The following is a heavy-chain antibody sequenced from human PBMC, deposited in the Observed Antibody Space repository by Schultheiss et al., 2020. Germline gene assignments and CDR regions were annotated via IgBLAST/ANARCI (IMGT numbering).Heavy chain of an antibody. J-gene: IGHJ6*02. CDR3: ARDPIHSGSYSRRYYYYGMDV. Sequence: TLSLTCAISGDSVSSNSAAWNWIRQSPSRGLEWLGRTYYRSKWYNNYAVSVKSRITINPDTSKNQFSLQMNSVTPEDTAVYYCARDPIHSGSYSRRYYYYGMDVWGQGTTVTVSS. CDR1: GDSVSSNSAA. CDR2: TYYRSKWYN. V-gene: IGHV6-1*01. D-gene: IGHD1-26*01.